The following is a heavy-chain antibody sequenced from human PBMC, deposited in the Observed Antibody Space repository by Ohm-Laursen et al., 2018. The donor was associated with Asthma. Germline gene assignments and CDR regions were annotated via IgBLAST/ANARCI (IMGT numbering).Heavy chain of an antibody. CDR3: ARAVVPAAGRYYYYGMDV. CDR2: IGTAGDT. J-gene: IGHJ6*02. V-gene: IGHV3-13*01. Sequence: SLRLSCAASGFTFSSYDMHWVRQATGKGLEWVSAIGTAGDTYYPGSVKGRFTISRENAKNSLYLQMNSLRAGDTAVYYCARAVVPAAGRYYYYGMDVWGQGTTVTVSS. D-gene: IGHD2-2*01. CDR1: GFTFSSYD.